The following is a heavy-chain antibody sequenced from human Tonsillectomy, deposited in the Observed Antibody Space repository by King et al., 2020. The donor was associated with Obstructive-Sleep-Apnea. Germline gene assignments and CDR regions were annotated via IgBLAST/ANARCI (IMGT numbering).Heavy chain of an antibody. D-gene: IGHD4/OR15-4a*01. CDR1: GFTFSSYW. CDR2: IIPDGSVI. CDR3: ARDPSHGAVDL. Sequence: VKLVESGGGLVQPGGSLRLSCAASGFTFSSYWMSWVRQAPGKGLEWLANIIPDGSVINYVDSVKGRFTVSRDNAKKLLYLEINTLRGEDTAVYYCARDPSHGAVDLWGQGALVTVSS. J-gene: IGHJ5*02. V-gene: IGHV3-7*03.